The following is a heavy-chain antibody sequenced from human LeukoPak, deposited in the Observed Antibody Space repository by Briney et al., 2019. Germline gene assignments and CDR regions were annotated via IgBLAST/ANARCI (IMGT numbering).Heavy chain of an antibody. Sequence: SETLSLTCTVSGGSIGSYYWSWIRQPPGKGLEWIGYIYYSGSTNYNPSLKSRVTISVDTSKNQFSLKLSSVTAADTAVYYCARYYDFWSGYYPYNWFDPWGQGTLVTVSS. CDR2: IYYSGST. CDR1: GGSIGSYY. D-gene: IGHD3-3*01. V-gene: IGHV4-59*01. J-gene: IGHJ5*02. CDR3: ARYYDFWSGYYPYNWFDP.